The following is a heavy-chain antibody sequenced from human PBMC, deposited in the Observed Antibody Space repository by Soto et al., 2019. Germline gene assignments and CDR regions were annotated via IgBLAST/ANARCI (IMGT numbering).Heavy chain of an antibody. J-gene: IGHJ5*01. Sequence: QVQLVQSGAEVKTPGASVKVSCKASGYTFATYDINWVRQAPGQGLEWMGWMNPNSGNTGYAQKFQGRLTMTRDTALSVAHMELSSLRNEEPAVYYCARSDGYNFNWLDSWGQGTLVTVSA. CDR1: GYTFATYD. CDR3: ARSDGYNFNWLDS. D-gene: IGHD2-21*01. CDR2: MNPNSGNT. V-gene: IGHV1-8*01.